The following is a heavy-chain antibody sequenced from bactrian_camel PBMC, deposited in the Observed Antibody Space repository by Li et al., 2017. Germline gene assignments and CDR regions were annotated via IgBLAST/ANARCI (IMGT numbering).Heavy chain of an antibody. CDR3: AKGPRSDCYSLSRCTYEYNY. J-gene: IGHJ4*01. Sequence: HVQLVESGGDSVQAGGSLKLSCAASGYIFSTCGMGWFRQTPENEREGVAAISVDDTSYSPDSVKGRFTVSRDDAKNTLYLQLNSLETEDTAMYYCAKGPRSDCYSLSRCTYEYNYWGQGTQVTVS. V-gene: IGHV3S1*01. D-gene: IGHD3*01. CDR2: ISVDDTS. CDR1: GYIFSTCG.